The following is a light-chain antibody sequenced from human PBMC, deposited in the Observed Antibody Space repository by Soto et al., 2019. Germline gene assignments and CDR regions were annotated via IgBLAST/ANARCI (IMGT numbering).Light chain of an antibody. V-gene: IGKV1-12*01. CDR3: QQTNTFLPLT. CDR1: QGISNW. J-gene: IGKJ4*01. CDR2: SAY. Sequence: DIQMTQSPSSVSASVGDRVTITCRASQGISNWLAWYQQQPGKAPKLLIFSAYTLQSGVPSRFSGGGSGTHFTLIISSLQPEDFATYYCQQTNTFLPLTFGGGTKVEIK.